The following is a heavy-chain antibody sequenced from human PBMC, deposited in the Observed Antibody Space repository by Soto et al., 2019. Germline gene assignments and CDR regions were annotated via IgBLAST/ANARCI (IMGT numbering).Heavy chain of an antibody. V-gene: IGHV3-7*01. CDR1: YFTISAYW. CDR3: GTDQWGGAFDL. CDR2: IKEDGSVT. D-gene: IGHD3-10*01. Sequence: GSLRLSCGTSYFTISAYWMTWVRQTPGQGLEFGANIKEDGSVTNYVDSVKGRFTISRDNAKNSLYMQMNSLRAEDTAVYYCGTDQWGGAFDLWGRGTTVTVSS. J-gene: IGHJ3*01.